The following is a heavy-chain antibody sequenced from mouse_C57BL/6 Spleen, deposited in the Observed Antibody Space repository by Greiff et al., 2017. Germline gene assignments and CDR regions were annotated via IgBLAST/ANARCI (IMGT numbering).Heavy chain of an antibody. CDR2: INPYNGDT. Sequence: EVQLQESGPELVKPGDSVKISCKASGYSFTGYFMNWVMQSHGKSLEWIGRINPYNGDTFYNQKFKGKATLTVDKSSSTAHMELRSLTSEDSAVYYCARGGVTTWYFDVWGTGTTVTVSS. J-gene: IGHJ1*03. CDR1: GYSFTGYF. V-gene: IGHV1-20*01. D-gene: IGHD2-2*01. CDR3: ARGGVTTWYFDV.